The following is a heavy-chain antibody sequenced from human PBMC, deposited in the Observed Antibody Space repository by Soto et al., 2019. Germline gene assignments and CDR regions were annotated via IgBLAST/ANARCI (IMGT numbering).Heavy chain of an antibody. D-gene: IGHD2-21*02. CDR2: ISSSSSYI. CDR3: ARVPYCGGDCYYDAFDI. J-gene: IGHJ3*02. V-gene: IGHV3-21*01. Sequence: GGSLRLSCAASGFTFSSYSMNWVRQAPGKGLEWVSSISSSSSYIYYADSVKGRFTISRDNAKNSLYLQMNSLRAEDTAVYYCARVPYCGGDCYYDAFDIWGQGTMVTVSS. CDR1: GFTFSSYS.